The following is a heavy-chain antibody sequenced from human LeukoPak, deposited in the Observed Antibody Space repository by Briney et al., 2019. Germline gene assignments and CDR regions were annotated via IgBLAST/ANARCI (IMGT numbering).Heavy chain of an antibody. CDR1: GGSISNYY. J-gene: IGHJ2*01. CDR3: AREPYYYDSSGFWPWYFDL. D-gene: IGHD3-22*01. CDR2: IYYSGST. V-gene: IGHV4-59*01. Sequence: SETLSLTCTVSGGSISNYYWNWIRQPPGKGLEWLGYIYYSGSTNYNPSLKSRVTISVDTSKNQFSLRLSSVTAADTAVYYCAREPYYYDSSGFWPWYFDLWSRGTLVTVSS.